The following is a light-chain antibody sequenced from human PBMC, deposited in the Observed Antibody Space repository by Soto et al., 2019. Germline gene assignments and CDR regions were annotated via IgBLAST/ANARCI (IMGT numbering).Light chain of an antibody. V-gene: IGKV3-11*01. J-gene: IGKJ5*01. Sequence: EIALTQSPATLCLYPGERATLSCRASQSVSSYLAWYQQKPGQAPRLLIYDASNRATGIPARFSGSGSGTDFTLTISSLEPEDFAVYYCQQRRNWPITFGQGTRLEIK. CDR1: QSVSSY. CDR3: QQRRNWPIT. CDR2: DAS.